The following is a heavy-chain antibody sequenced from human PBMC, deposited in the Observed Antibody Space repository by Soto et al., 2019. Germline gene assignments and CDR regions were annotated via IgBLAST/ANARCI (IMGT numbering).Heavy chain of an antibody. CDR2: SSPRGDTI. CDR3: AKGPHTNVGWPYYFES. V-gene: IGHV3-48*02. CDR1: GFSLANYP. Sequence: GGSLRLSCVASGFSLANYPMNWVRQTPGKGLEWISYSSPRGDTIYYADSVEGRFTISRDNARNSLSLHMSGLRDEDSALYYCAKGPHTNVGWPYYFESWGQGVPVTVSS. J-gene: IGHJ4*02. D-gene: IGHD6-19*01.